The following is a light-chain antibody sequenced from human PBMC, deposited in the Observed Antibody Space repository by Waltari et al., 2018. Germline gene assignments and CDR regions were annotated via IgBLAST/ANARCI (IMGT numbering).Light chain of an antibody. CDR3: QSFDSSLSSHV. V-gene: IGLV1-40*01. CDR1: SSNIGAGYD. J-gene: IGLJ1*01. Sequence: QSVLTQPPSVSGAPGQRVTISCTGSSSNIGAGYDVHWYQQFPGTAPRLLIRANNNRPSGVPDRFSGSTSGPSASLAVTGLQAEDEADYFCQSFDSSLSSHVFGTGTKVTVL. CDR2: ANN.